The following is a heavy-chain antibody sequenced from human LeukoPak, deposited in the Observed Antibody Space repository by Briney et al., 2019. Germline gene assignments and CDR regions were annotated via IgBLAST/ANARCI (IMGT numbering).Heavy chain of an antibody. V-gene: IGHV3-53*01. Sequence: GGSLRLSCAASGFTFSSYAMHWVRQAPGKGLEWVSVIYSGGSTYYADSVKGRFTISRDNSKNTLYLQMNSLRAEDTAVYYCARRRMGGAFDIWGQGTMVTVSS. CDR2: IYSGGST. D-gene: IGHD3-16*01. CDR1: GFTFSSYA. CDR3: ARRRMGGAFDI. J-gene: IGHJ3*02.